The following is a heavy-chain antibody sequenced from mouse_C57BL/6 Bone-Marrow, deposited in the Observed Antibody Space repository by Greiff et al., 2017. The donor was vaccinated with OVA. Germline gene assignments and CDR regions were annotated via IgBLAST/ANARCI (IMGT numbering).Heavy chain of an antibody. Sequence: LVESGSELMKPGASVKLSCKATGYTFTGYWIEWVKQRPGYGLEWIGEILPGSGSTNYNEKFKGKATFTADTSSNTAYMQLSSLTTEDSAIYYCARSRGYYDYDAVWFAYWGQGTLVTVSA. V-gene: IGHV1-9*01. CDR1: GYTFTGYW. CDR2: ILPGSGST. J-gene: IGHJ3*01. CDR3: ARSRGYYDYDAVWFAY. D-gene: IGHD2-4*01.